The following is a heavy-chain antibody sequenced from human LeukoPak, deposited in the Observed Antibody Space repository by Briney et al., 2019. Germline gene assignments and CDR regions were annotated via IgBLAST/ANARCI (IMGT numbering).Heavy chain of an antibody. J-gene: IGHJ6*03. CDR3: ARDGCSGGSCYSTYYYYYYMDV. D-gene: IGHD2-15*01. V-gene: IGHV7-4-1*02. CDR1: GYTFTSYY. Sequence: ASVKVSCKASGYTFTSYYMHWVRQAPGQGLEWMGWINTNTGNPTYAQGFTGRFVFSLDTSVSTAYLQISSLKAEDTAVYYCARDGCSGGSCYSTYYYYYYMDVWGKGTTVTVSS. CDR2: INTNTGNP.